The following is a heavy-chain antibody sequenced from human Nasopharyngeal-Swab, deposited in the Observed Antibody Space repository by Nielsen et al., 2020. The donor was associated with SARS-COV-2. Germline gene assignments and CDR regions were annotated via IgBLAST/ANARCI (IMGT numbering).Heavy chain of an antibody. J-gene: IGHJ6*02. D-gene: IGHD3-3*01. V-gene: IGHV1-18*01. Sequence: ASVKVSCKASGYTFTSYGISWVRQAPGQGLEWMGWISAYNGNINYAQKLQGRVTMTTDTSTSTAYMELRSLRSDDTAVYYCARDSSFTISYGMDVWGQGTTVTVSS. CDR1: GYTFTSYG. CDR2: ISAYNGNI. CDR3: ARDSSFTISYGMDV.